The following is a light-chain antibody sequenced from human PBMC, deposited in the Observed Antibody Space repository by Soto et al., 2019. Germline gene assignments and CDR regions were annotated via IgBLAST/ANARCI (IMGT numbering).Light chain of an antibody. CDR1: SSDVGGYDY. CDR3: SSYTSSITLV. V-gene: IGLV2-14*03. J-gene: IGLJ2*01. CDR2: DVN. Sequence: QSALTQPASVSGSTAQSITISCTGTSSDVGGYDYVSWYQQHPGKAPKLMLYDVNNRPSGVSNRFSGSKSGNTASLTISGLQAEDEADYYYSSYTSSITLVFGAGTKLTVL.